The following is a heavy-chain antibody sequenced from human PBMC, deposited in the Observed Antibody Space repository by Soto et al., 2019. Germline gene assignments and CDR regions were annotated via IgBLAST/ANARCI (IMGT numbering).Heavy chain of an antibody. V-gene: IGHV3-74*01. CDR3: VRARGYYGMDV. Sequence: EVQLVESGGGLVQPGRSLRLACASSVFTFSNCWLHWVRHHPGKGLVWVALISRDGITISYSDSGKGRFTISRDNGKNTLYLHMISLRAEDTAMYSCVRARGYYGMDVWGQGSAVTVS. CDR2: ISRDGITI. CDR1: VFTFSNCW. J-gene: IGHJ6*02.